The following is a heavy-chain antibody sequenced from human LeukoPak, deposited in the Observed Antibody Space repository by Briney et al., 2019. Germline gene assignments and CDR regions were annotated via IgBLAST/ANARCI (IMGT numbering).Heavy chain of an antibody. D-gene: IGHD1-26*01. CDR3: GSPRRGY. Sequence: GALRLSCAASGFTFSNYWMHWVRQAPGKGLVWVSRINSDGINTSYADSVKGRFTISRDNAKNSLYLQMNSLRAEDTAVYFCGSPRRGYWGQGTLVTVSS. CDR1: GFTFSNYW. V-gene: IGHV3-74*01. J-gene: IGHJ4*02. CDR2: INSDGINT.